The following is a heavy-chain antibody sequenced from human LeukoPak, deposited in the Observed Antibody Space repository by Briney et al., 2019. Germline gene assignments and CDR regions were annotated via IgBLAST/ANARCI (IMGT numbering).Heavy chain of an antibody. Sequence: GGSLRLSCAASGFTLSSYSMNWVRQAPGKGLEWVSSISSSSSYIYYADSVKGRFTISRDNAKNSLYLQMNSLRAEDTAVYYCARADLAAAGYFDYWGQGTLVTVSS. CDR2: ISSSSSYI. D-gene: IGHD6-13*01. CDR1: GFTLSSYS. J-gene: IGHJ4*02. CDR3: ARADLAAAGYFDY. V-gene: IGHV3-21*01.